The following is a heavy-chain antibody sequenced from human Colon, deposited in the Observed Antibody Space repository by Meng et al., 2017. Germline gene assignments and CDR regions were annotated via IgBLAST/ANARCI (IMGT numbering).Heavy chain of an antibody. D-gene: IGHD6-19*01. CDR3: AKDFRRGVAGTGLDY. J-gene: IGHJ4*02. Sequence: GESLKISCAASGFNFDYYTMHWVRQAPGKGLEWVSLISWHGGSTYYADSVQGRFTISRDNSNNSLYLEMSSLRTEDTALYYCAKDFRRGVAGTGLDYWGQGSPVTGFS. CDR2: ISWHGGST. CDR1: GFNFDYYT. V-gene: IGHV3-43*01.